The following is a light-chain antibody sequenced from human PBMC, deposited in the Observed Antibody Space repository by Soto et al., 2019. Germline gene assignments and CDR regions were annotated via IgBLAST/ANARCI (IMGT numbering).Light chain of an antibody. J-gene: IGKJ1*01. V-gene: IGKV3-11*01. CDR3: QQRSNWPRT. Sequence: IVFTQSPVTLSLSPGERATLSCSASQNIGSYLIWYQQKPGQAPRLLMYDVSNRATGIPARFSGSGSGTDFTLTISSLEPEDLAVYYCQQRSNWPRTFGQGTKVDIK. CDR1: QNIGSY. CDR2: DVS.